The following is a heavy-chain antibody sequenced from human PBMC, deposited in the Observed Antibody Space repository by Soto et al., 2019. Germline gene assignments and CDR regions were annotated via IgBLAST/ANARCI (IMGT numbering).Heavy chain of an antibody. CDR2: IYSDGST. CDR3: ARGADTNWYFDL. V-gene: IGHV3-66*01. D-gene: IGHD1-26*01. Sequence: EVHLVDSGGGLVQPGGSLRLSCAVSGVTVSGNYMSWVRQAPGKGLEWVSVIYSDGSTSHADSVKGRFSTSRDNSKNSMSLQMNSLRVEDTAVYFCARGADTNWYFDLWGRGTLVIVSS. J-gene: IGHJ2*01. CDR1: GVTVSGNY.